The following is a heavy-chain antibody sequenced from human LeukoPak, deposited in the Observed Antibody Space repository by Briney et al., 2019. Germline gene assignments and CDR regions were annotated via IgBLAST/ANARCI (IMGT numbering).Heavy chain of an antibody. CDR2: MNPNSGNT. Sequence: GASVKVSCKASGYTFTSYDINWVRQATGQGLEWMGWMNPNSGNTGYAQKFQGRVTMTRDTSISTAYMELSRLRSDDTAVYYCASRGCSSTSCYTRPLSDYYYGMDVWGQGTTVTVSS. CDR3: ASRGCSSTSCYTRPLSDYYYGMDV. D-gene: IGHD2-2*02. CDR1: GYTFTSYD. V-gene: IGHV1-8*01. J-gene: IGHJ6*02.